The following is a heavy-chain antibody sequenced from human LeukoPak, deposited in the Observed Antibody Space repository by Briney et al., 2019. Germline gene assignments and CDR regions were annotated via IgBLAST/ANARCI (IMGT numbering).Heavy chain of an antibody. D-gene: IGHD3-10*01. Sequence: GGSLRLSCAASGFTFSSYGMHWVRQAPGKGLEWVAVISYDGSNKYYADSVKGRFTISRDNSKNTLYLQMNSLRAEDTAVYYCAKDRWFGELPDYWGQGTLVTVSS. CDR2: ISYDGSNK. CDR1: GFTFSSYG. J-gene: IGHJ4*02. CDR3: AKDRWFGELPDY. V-gene: IGHV3-30*18.